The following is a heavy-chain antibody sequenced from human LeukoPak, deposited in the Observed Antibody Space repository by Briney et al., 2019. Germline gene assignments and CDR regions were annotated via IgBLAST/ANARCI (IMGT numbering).Heavy chain of an antibody. Sequence: ASVKVSCKASGYSFTNYAISWVRQAPGQGLEWMGWISAYSGNTNYAQKLQGRVTMTTDTSTSTAYMELRSLRSDDTAVYYCARDRYYYDSSGYYRGVTPPLYYFDYWGQGTLVTVSS. CDR3: ARDRYYYDSSGYYRGVTPPLYYFDY. D-gene: IGHD3-22*01. CDR1: GYSFTNYA. J-gene: IGHJ4*02. V-gene: IGHV1-18*01. CDR2: ISAYSGNT.